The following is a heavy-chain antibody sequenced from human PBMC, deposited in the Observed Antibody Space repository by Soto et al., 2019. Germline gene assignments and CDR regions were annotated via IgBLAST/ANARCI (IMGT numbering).Heavy chain of an antibody. J-gene: IGHJ4*02. Sequence: EVQLVESGGGLVQPGGSLRLSCAASGFTFSSYAMHWVRQAPGKGLEHVSAINSNGGSTYYGNSVTGRFTISRDNSKNTLSPQMGSLRAEDMAVYYCARNSGREPSYFFDYWGQGTLVTISS. D-gene: IGHD5-12*01. CDR2: INSNGGST. V-gene: IGHV3-64*01. CDR3: ARNSGREPSYFFDY. CDR1: GFTFSSYA.